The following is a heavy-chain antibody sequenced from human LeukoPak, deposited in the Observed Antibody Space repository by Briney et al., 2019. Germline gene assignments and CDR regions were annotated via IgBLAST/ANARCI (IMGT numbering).Heavy chain of an antibody. CDR2: INPSGGST. CDR1: GYTFTSYY. D-gene: IGHD1-26*01. V-gene: IGHV1-46*01. Sequence: ASVKVSCKASGYTFTSYYMHWVRQAPGQGLEWMGIINPSGGSTSYAQKFQGRVTMTRDTSTSTVYMELSRLRSEDTAVYYCARALRATMEIGYWGQGTLVTVSS. J-gene: IGHJ4*02. CDR3: ARALRATMEIGY.